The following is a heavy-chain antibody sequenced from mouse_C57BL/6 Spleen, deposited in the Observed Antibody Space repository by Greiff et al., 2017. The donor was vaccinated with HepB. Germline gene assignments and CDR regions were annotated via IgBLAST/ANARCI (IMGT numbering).Heavy chain of an antibody. V-gene: IGHV14-1*01. CDR2: IDPEDGDT. CDR1: GFNIKDYY. CDR3: TTTAITTVVGGAY. J-gene: IGHJ3*01. Sequence: EVQLQQSGAELVRPGASVKLSCTASGFNIKDYYMHWVKQRPEQGLEWIGRIDPEDGDTEYAPKFQGKATMTADTSSNTAYLQLSSLTSEDTAVYYCTTTAITTVVGGAYWGQGTLVTVSA. D-gene: IGHD1-1*01.